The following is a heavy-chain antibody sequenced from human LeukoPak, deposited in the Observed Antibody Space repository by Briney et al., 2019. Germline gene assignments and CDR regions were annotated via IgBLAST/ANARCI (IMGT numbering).Heavy chain of an antibody. CDR3: ARGLSGIAAASNYFDY. CDR2: IYYSGST. Sequence: SETLSLTCTVSGGSISSSGYYWGWIRQPPGKGLEWIGSIYYSGSTYYNPSLKSRVTISVDTSKNQFSLKLSSVTAADTAVYYCARGLSGIAAASNYFDYWGQGTLVTVSS. V-gene: IGHV4-39*07. J-gene: IGHJ4*02. D-gene: IGHD6-13*01. CDR1: GGSISSSGYY.